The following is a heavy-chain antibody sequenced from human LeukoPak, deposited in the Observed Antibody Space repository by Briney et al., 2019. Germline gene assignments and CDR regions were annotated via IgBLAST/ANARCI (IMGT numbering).Heavy chain of an antibody. D-gene: IGHD6-19*01. CDR3: AKDQFSSGLNWFDP. V-gene: IGHV3-23*01. CDR1: GFTFSSYA. CDR2: ISGSGGST. J-gene: IGHJ5*02. Sequence: GGSLRLSCAASGFTFSSYAMSWVRQAPGKGLEWVSAISGSGGSTYYADSVKGRFTISRDDSKNTLYLQMNSLRAEDTAVYYCAKDQFSSGLNWFDPWGQGTLVTVSS.